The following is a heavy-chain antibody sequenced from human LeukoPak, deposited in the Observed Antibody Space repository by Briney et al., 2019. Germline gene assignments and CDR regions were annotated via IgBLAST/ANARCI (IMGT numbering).Heavy chain of an antibody. CDR1: GYTFTSYG. Sequence: ASAKVSCKASGYTFTSYGISWVRQAPGQGLEWMGWISAYNGNTNYAQKLQGRVTMTTDTSTSTAYMELRSLRSDDTAVYYCARDFGDPPRVEDQFDYWGQGTLVTVSS. J-gene: IGHJ4*02. D-gene: IGHD2-21*01. CDR2: ISAYNGNT. CDR3: ARDFGDPPRVEDQFDY. V-gene: IGHV1-18*01.